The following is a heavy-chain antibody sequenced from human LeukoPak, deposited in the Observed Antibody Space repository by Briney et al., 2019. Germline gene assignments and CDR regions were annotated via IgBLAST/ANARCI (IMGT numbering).Heavy chain of an antibody. CDR3: ATARVGNSGWYRSFLDF. CDR2: INPSDGSA. Sequence: ASVKVSCKPSGYTITSYALHWVRQAPGQGLEWMGIINPSDGSANYAQQFQGRVTMTRDTSTSTVYMDLSSLRSEDTAVYYCATARVGNSGWYRSFLDFWGQGTLVTVSS. D-gene: IGHD6-19*01. CDR1: GYTITSYA. V-gene: IGHV1-46*01. J-gene: IGHJ1*01.